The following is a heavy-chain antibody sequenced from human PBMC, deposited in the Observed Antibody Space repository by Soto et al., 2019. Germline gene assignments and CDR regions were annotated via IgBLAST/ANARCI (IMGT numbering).Heavy chain of an antibody. CDR2: IYYSGST. CDR1: GGSISSYY. CDR3: ARVSSSWGLVNYFDY. D-gene: IGHD6-13*01. J-gene: IGHJ4*02. V-gene: IGHV4-59*01. Sequence: SEPLSLTCTVSGGSISSYYWSWIRQPPGKGLECIGYIYYSGSTNYNPSLKSRVTISVDTSKNQFSLKLSSVTAADTAVYYCARVSSSWGLVNYFDYWGQGTLVTVSS.